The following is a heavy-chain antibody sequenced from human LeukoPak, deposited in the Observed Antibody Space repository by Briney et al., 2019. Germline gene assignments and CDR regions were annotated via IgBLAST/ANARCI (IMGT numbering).Heavy chain of an antibody. D-gene: IGHD6-6*01. Sequence: PGGSLRLSCAASGFTFSSYGMHWVRQAPGKGLEWVAVISYDGSNKYYADSVKGRFTISRDNSKNTLYLQMNSLRAEDTAVYYCANLYSSSSRESLYWGQGTLVTVSS. V-gene: IGHV3-30*19. J-gene: IGHJ4*02. CDR3: ANLYSSSSRESLY. CDR1: GFTFSSYG. CDR2: ISYDGSNK.